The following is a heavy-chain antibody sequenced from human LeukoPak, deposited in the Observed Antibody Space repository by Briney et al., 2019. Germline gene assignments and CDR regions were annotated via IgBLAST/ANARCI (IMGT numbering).Heavy chain of an antibody. D-gene: IGHD6-13*01. Sequence: SETLSLTCTVSGGSPSSYYWSWIRQPPGKGLEWIGYIYYSGSTNYNPSLKSRVTISVDTSKNQFSLKLSSVTAADTAVYYCARTPYSSSWSPRAFDIWGQGTMVTVSS. CDR3: ARTPYSSSWSPRAFDI. CDR1: GGSPSSYY. V-gene: IGHV4-59*01. J-gene: IGHJ3*02. CDR2: IYYSGST.